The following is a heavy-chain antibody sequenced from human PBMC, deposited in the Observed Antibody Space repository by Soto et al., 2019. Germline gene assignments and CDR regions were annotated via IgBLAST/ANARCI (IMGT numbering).Heavy chain of an antibody. CDR2: IYYSGSI. CDR1: GGSISSGGYY. CDR3: ARAHPYYDFWSGHYDY. V-gene: IGHV4-31*03. Sequence: PSETLSLTCTVSGGSISSGGYYWSWIRQHPGNGLEWIGYIYYSGSIYYNPSLKSRVTISVDTSKNQFSLKLSSVTAADTSVYYCARAHPYYDFWSGHYDYWGQGTLVTVSS. J-gene: IGHJ4*02. D-gene: IGHD3-3*01.